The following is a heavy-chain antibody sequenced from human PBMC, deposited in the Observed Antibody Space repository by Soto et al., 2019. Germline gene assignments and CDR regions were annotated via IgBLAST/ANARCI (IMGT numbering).Heavy chain of an antibody. CDR2: ISGSGGST. J-gene: IGHJ5*02. V-gene: IGHV3-23*01. Sequence: GGSLRLSCAASGFTFSSYAMSWVRQAPGKGLEWVSAISGSGGSTYYADSVKGRFTISRDNSKNTLYLQMNSLRAEDTAVYYCAKDRMVRGVITNWFDPWGQGTLVTVSS. CDR3: AKDRMVRGVITNWFDP. D-gene: IGHD3-10*01. CDR1: GFTFSSYA.